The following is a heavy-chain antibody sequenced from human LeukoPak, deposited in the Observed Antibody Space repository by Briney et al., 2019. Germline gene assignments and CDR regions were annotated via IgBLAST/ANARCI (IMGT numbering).Heavy chain of an antibody. CDR1: GGSFSGYY. CDR3: ARDHYDFWSGYQYYYYMDV. Sequence: KPSETLSLTCAVYGGSFSGYYWSWIRQPPGKGLEWIGEINHSGSTNYNPSLKSRVTISVDTSKNQFSLKLSSVTAADTAVYYCARDHYDFWSGYQYYYYMDVWGKGTTVTVSS. CDR2: INHSGST. J-gene: IGHJ6*03. V-gene: IGHV4-34*01. D-gene: IGHD3-3*01.